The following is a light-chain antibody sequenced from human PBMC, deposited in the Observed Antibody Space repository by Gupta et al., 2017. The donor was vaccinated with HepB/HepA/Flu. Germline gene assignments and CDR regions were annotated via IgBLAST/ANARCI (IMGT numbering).Light chain of an antibody. CDR1: QSVGTD. V-gene: IGKV6-21*01. J-gene: IGKJ4*01. CDR2: FAS. CDR3: HQSDVLPLT. Sequence: VLTQSPDFQSVSPEGKVTITCRASQSVGTDLHWYRQKPGQSPMLLIKFASQSLSGVPPRIIGSGSGTYFTLTISSPGAEDAATYYCHQSDVLPLTFGGGTKVEIK.